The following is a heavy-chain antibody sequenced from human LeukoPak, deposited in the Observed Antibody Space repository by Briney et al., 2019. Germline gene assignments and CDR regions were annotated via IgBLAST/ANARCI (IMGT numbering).Heavy chain of an antibody. CDR1: GFTFSSYG. CDR3: AKSGYGSGSYSPFDY. V-gene: IGHV3-33*06. CDR2: MWYDGSNK. J-gene: IGHJ4*02. Sequence: GGSLRLSCAASGFTFSSYGMHWVRQAPGKGLEWVAVMWYDGSNKYYADSVKGRFTISRDNSKNTLYLQMNSLRAEDTAVYYCAKSGYGSGSYSPFDYWGQGTLVTVSS. D-gene: IGHD3-10*01.